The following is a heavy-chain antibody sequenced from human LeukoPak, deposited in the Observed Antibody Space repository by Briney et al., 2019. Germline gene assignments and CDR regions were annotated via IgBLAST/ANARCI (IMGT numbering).Heavy chain of an antibody. J-gene: IGHJ4*02. CDR2: IKQDGSEK. Sequence: GGSLRLSCAASGFIVRNYYLTWVRQAPGKGLEWVANIKQDGSEKYYVDSVKGRFTISRDNAKNSLYLQMNSLRAEDTAVYFCARDQSPYYWGQGTLVTVSS. CDR1: GFIVRNYY. V-gene: IGHV3-7*01. CDR3: ARDQSPYY.